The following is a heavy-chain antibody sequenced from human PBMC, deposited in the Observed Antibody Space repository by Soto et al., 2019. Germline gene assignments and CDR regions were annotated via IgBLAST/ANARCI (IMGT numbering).Heavy chain of an antibody. CDR3: ARGHYDFWSGYLNWLDP. J-gene: IGHJ5*02. CDR1: GYTFTSYG. CDR2: ISAYNGNT. D-gene: IGHD3-3*01. Sequence: ASVKVSCKASGYTFTSYGISWVRQAPGQGLEWMGWISAYNGNTNYAQKLQGRVTMTTDTSTSTAYMELRSLRSDDTAVYYCARGHYDFWSGYLNWLDPWGQGTLVTVSS. V-gene: IGHV1-18*01.